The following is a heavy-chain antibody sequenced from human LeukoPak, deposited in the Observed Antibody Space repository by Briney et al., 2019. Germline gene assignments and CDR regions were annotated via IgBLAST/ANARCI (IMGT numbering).Heavy chain of an antibody. Sequence: PSQTLSLTCTVSGGSTSNGDYFWSWIRQPPGKGLEWIGYIYYSGTTYYNPPLKSRVTISVDTSKNQFSLNLKSVSAADTAVYYCAGETVAGHFDYWGQGTLVTVSS. CDR3: AGETVAGHFDY. CDR2: IYYSGTT. CDR1: GGSTSNGDYF. V-gene: IGHV4-30-4*01. J-gene: IGHJ4*02. D-gene: IGHD6-19*01.